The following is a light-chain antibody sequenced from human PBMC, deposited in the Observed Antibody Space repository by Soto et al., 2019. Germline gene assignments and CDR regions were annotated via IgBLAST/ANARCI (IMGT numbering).Light chain of an antibody. J-gene: IGKJ2*01. CDR2: RAS. V-gene: IGKV1-5*03. Sequence: DIQMTQSPSTLSASVGDRVTITCRASQNIGSWLAWYQQKPGQGPKLLIYRASNLESGVPSRFSGSGSGTQFTLAISGLQPDDFATYYCQQYHSYSHVYTFGQGTKLEIK. CDR3: QQYHSYSHVYT. CDR1: QNIGSW.